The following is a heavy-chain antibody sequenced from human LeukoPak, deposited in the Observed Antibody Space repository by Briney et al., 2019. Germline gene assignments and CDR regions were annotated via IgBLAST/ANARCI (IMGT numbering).Heavy chain of an antibody. CDR3: ARGVATIMDYYYGVDV. CDR2: IYYSGST. V-gene: IGHV4-59*01. CDR1: GGSISSYY. J-gene: IGHJ6*02. Sequence: SETLSLTCTVSGGSISSYYWSWIRQPPGKGLEWIGYIYYSGSTNYNPSLKSRVTISVDTSKNQFSLKLSSVTAADTAVYYCARGVATIMDYYYGVDVWGQGTTVTVSS. D-gene: IGHD5-12*01.